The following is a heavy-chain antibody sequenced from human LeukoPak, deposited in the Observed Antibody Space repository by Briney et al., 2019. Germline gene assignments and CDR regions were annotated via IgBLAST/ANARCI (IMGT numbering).Heavy chain of an antibody. CDR1: GFTFSSYS. V-gene: IGHV3-48*01. Sequence: GGSLRLSCAASGFTFSSYSMNWVRQAPGKGLEWGSYISSSSSTIYYADSVKGRFTISRDNAKNSLYLQMNSLRAEDTAVYYCAREGYCSGGSCYSPPFDYWGQGTLVTVSS. D-gene: IGHD2-15*01. CDR2: ISSSSSTI. CDR3: AREGYCSGGSCYSPPFDY. J-gene: IGHJ4*02.